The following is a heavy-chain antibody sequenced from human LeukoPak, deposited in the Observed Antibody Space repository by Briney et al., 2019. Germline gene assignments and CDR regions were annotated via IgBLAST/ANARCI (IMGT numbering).Heavy chain of an antibody. J-gene: IGHJ4*02. V-gene: IGHV3-48*03. CDR3: ATDLSY. CDR2: ISSSGNTI. CDR1: GFTFSTYE. Sequence: GGSLRLSCAASGFTFSTYEMNWVRQAPGKGLEWVSYISSSGNTIYYADSVKGRFTISRDNAKSSLYLQMNSLRAEDTALYFCATDLSYWGRGTLVTVSS.